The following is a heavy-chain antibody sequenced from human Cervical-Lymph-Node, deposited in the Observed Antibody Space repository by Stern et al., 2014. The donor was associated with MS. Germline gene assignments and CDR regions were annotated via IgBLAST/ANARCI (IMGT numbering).Heavy chain of an antibody. Sequence: EVQLEESGGGLVQPGGSLRLSCAASGFIFSTYWMTWVRQAPGKGLEWVANIKQNGNEKYYVDSLKGRFTISRDNAKNSLYLQMNSLRVEDTAVYYCARVRGSYYFDYWGQGTLVTVSS. CDR1: GFIFSTYW. J-gene: IGHJ4*02. D-gene: IGHD1-26*01. V-gene: IGHV3-7*01. CDR2: IKQNGNEK. CDR3: ARVRGSYYFDY.